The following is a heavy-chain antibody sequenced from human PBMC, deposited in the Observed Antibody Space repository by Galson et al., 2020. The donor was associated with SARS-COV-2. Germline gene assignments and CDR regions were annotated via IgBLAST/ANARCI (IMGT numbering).Heavy chain of an antibody. J-gene: IGHJ6*02. CDR2: ISGSGDST. V-gene: IGHV3-23*01. D-gene: IGHD3-10*01. CDR1: GFTFRSYA. CDR3: AKDLYYGSGGYPFRTDV. Sequence: TGGSLRLSCAASGFTFRSYAMTWVRQAPGKGLEWVSGISGSGDSTYYADSVKGRFTIPRDNSKNMVDLQMNSLRAMDTAVYYCAKDLYYGSGGYPFRTDVWGQGTTVTVSS.